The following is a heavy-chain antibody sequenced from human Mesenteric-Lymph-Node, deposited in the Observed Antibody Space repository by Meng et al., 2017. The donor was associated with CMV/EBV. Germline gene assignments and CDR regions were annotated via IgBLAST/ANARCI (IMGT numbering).Heavy chain of an antibody. CDR1: TFRGYY. Sequence: TFRGYYLHWVRQTPGQGLEWMGWINPNSDDTPCARKFQGRVTVTRDTSISTTYMELSNLRSDDTAVYYCARDRHWGIAAGNWVDLWGQGTLVTVSS. V-gene: IGHV1-2*02. CDR3: ARDRHWGIAAGNWVDL. CDR2: INPNSDDT. J-gene: IGHJ5*02. D-gene: IGHD6-13*01.